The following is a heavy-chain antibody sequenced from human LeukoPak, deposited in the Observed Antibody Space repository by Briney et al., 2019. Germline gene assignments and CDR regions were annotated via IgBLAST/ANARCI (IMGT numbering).Heavy chain of an antibody. Sequence: ASVKVSCKVSGYTLTELSMHWVRQAPGQGLEWMGRINPNSGGTNYAQKFQGRVTMTRDTSISTAYMELSRLRSDDTAVYYCARVDSSGAGAFDIWGQGTMVTVSS. CDR1: GYTLTELS. V-gene: IGHV1-2*06. CDR3: ARVDSSGAGAFDI. J-gene: IGHJ3*02. CDR2: INPNSGGT. D-gene: IGHD3-22*01.